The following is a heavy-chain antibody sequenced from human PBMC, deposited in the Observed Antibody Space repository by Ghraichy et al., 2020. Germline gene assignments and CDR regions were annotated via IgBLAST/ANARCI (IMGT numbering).Heavy chain of an antibody. J-gene: IGHJ6*02. CDR2: TSYDGSNK. D-gene: IGHD6-13*01. CDR3: AKDSIAAAGTDNYYYYYYGMDV. V-gene: IGHV3-30*18. CDR1: GFTFSSYG. Sequence: GGSLRLSCAASGFTFSSYGMHWVRQAPGKGLEWVAVTSYDGSNKYYGDSVKGRFTISRDNSKNTLYLQMNSLRAEDTAVYYCAKDSIAAAGTDNYYYYYYGMDVWGQGTTVTVSS.